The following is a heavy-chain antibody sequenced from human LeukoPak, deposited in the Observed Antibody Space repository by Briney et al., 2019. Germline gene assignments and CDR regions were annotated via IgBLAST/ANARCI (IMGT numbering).Heavy chain of an antibody. CDR1: GYIFSIYA. CDR2: INTNTGNP. Sequence: ASVKVSCKASGYIFSIYAMIWVRQAPGQGLELMGWINTNTGNPTYAQGFTGRFVFSLDTSVSTAYLQISSLKAEDTAVYYCARSLRLGELSFGYWGQGTLVTVSS. CDR3: ARSLRLGELSFGY. V-gene: IGHV7-4-1*02. J-gene: IGHJ4*02. D-gene: IGHD3-16*02.